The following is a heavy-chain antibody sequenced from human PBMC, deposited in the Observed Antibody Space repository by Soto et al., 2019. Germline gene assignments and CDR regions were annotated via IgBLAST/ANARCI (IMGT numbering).Heavy chain of an antibody. CDR2: ISGSGRNI. Sequence: GGSLRLSCATSGFTFPNYAMGWVRQAPGKGLEWVSAISGSGRNIFFADSVKGRFTISRDSPKNTLYLQMNRLRAEDTAVYYCAKDSRYDSGDYPPLLNNWFDSWGQGTLVTVSS. V-gene: IGHV3-23*01. D-gene: IGHD3-22*01. J-gene: IGHJ5*01. CDR3: AKDSRYDSGDYPPLLNNWFDS. CDR1: GFTFPNYA.